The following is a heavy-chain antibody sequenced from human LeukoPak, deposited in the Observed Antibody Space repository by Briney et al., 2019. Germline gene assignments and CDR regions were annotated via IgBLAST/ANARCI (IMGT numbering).Heavy chain of an antibody. J-gene: IGHJ3*02. CDR2: IYYSGST. CDR3: ARHDSTVVRSVNDPFDI. Sequence: PETLSLTCTVSGGSISSYYWSWIRQPPGKGLEWIGYIYYSGSTNYNPSLKSRVTISLDTSKNQFSLKLSSVTAADTAVNSRARHDSTVVRSVNDPFDIWGQGTMVTVSS. CDR1: GGSISSYY. V-gene: IGHV4-59*08. D-gene: IGHD3-10*02.